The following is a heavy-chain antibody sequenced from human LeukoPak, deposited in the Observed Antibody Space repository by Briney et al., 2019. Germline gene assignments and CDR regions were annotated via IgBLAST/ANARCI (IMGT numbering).Heavy chain of an antibody. V-gene: IGHV3-9*01. D-gene: IGHD3-3*01. CDR2: ISWNSGSI. J-gene: IGHJ4*02. CDR3: AKDRGPYYDFWSGYSPDY. CDR1: GFTFDDYA. Sequence: GRSLRLSCAASGFTFDDYAMPWVRQAPGKGLEWVSGISWNSGSIGYADSVKGRFTISRDNAKNSLYLQMNSLRAEDTALYYCAKDRGPYYDFWSGYSPDYWGQGTLVTVSS.